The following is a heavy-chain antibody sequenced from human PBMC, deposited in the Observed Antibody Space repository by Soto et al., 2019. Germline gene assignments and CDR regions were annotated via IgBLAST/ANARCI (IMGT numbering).Heavy chain of an antibody. CDR2: ISGSGGSS. CDR1: GFTFSSYA. Sequence: LRLSCAASGFTFSSYAMSWVRQAPGKGLEWVSAISGSGGSSYYADSVKGRFTISRDNSKNTLYLQMNSLRAEDTAVYYCAKDGKVALLWFGELLSDAFDIWGKGTMVTVSS. J-gene: IGHJ3*02. V-gene: IGHV3-23*01. D-gene: IGHD3-10*01. CDR3: AKDGKVALLWFGELLSDAFDI.